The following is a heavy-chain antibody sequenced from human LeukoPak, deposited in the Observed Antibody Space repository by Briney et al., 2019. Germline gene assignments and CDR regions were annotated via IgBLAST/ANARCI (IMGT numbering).Heavy chain of an antibody. Sequence: PGGSLRLSCTASGFTFTSYWMQWVRQAPGKGLVWVSCINNVGSSTNYADSVKGRFTISRDNAKNTVYLQMDSLRTEDTAVYYCVRGEAHDSWGQGTLITVSS. V-gene: IGHV3-74*01. CDR1: GFTFTSYW. CDR3: VRGEAHDS. CDR2: INNVGSST. J-gene: IGHJ4*02. D-gene: IGHD1-26*01.